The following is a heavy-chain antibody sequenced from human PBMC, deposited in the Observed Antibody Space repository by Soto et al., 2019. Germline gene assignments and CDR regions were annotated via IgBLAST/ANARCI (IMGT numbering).Heavy chain of an antibody. CDR2: IYYSGTT. CDR1: GGSISSSSYY. D-gene: IGHD3-16*01. V-gene: IGHV4-39*01. Sequence: SETLSLTCTVSGGSISSSSYYWGWIRQPPGKGLEWIGSIYYSGTTYYNPSLKSRVTISVDTSKNQFSLKLSSVTAADTAVYYCARVTLTRFDYWGQGTLVIVSS. CDR3: ARVTLTRFDY. J-gene: IGHJ4*02.